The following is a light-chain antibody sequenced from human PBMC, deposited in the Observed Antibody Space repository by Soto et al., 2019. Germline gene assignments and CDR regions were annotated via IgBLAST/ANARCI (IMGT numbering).Light chain of an antibody. CDR1: QSVSSN. J-gene: IGKJ1*01. CDR2: GAS. Sequence: IVVTHSPGPLSLSPGERATLSCRASQSVSSNLAWYQQKPGQAPRLLIYGASTRATGIPARFSGSGSGTEFTLTISSLQSEDFAVYYCQQYNNWPPWTFGQGTKVDIK. V-gene: IGKV3-15*01. CDR3: QQYNNWPPWT.